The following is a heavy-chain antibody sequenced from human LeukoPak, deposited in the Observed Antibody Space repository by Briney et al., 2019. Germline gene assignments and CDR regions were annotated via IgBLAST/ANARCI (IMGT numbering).Heavy chain of an antibody. D-gene: IGHD6-19*01. J-gene: IGHJ4*02. Sequence: SETLSLTCTVSGGSISSYYWSWIRQPPGKGLEWIGYTYYSGSTNYNPSLKSRVTISVDTSKNQFSLKLSSVTAADTAVYYCARVIAVAGYYFDYWGQGTLVTVSS. CDR3: ARVIAVAGYYFDY. CDR1: GGSISSYY. V-gene: IGHV4-59*01. CDR2: TYYSGST.